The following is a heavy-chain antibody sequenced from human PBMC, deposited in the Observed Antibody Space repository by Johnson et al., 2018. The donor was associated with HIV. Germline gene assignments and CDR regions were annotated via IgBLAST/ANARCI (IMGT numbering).Heavy chain of an antibody. CDR1: GFTVSSNY. V-gene: IGHV3-33*08. CDR3: ARDITPHKEGDAFDI. Sequence: QVQLVESGGGVVQPGGSLRLSCAASGFTVSSNYMSWVRQAPGKGLEWVAGMWYDGTKKNYADSVKGRFTISRDNSKNTLHLQMNSLRAEDTAVYYCARDITPHKEGDAFDIWGQGTVVTVSS. CDR2: MWYDGTKK. J-gene: IGHJ3*02. D-gene: IGHD1-14*01.